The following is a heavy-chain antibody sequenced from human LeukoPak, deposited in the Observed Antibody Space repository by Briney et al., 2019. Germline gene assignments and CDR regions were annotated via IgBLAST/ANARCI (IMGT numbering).Heavy chain of an antibody. CDR1: EYNFINYW. V-gene: IGHV5-51*01. D-gene: IGHD6-13*01. CDR3: ARWPRGATAAYFDY. Sequence: GESLKISCKGSEYNFINYWIGWVRQMPGKGLEWMGIIQPGDSGTRYSPSFQGQVTISADKSISTAFLQWNSLKASDTAMYYCARWPRGATAAYFDYWGQGTLVTVSS. CDR2: IQPGDSGT. J-gene: IGHJ4*02.